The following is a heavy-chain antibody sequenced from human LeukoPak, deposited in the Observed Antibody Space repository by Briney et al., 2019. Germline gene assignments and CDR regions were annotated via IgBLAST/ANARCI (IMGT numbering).Heavy chain of an antibody. J-gene: IGHJ4*02. CDR2: ISYDGSNK. CDR3: ARDIWFGDY. Sequence: GGSLRLSCAASGFTFSSYAMHWVRQAPGKGLEWVAVISYDGSNKYYADSVKGRFTISRDNSKNTLYLQMNGLRAEDTAVYYCARDIWFGDYWGQGTLVTVSS. D-gene: IGHD3-10*01. V-gene: IGHV3-30*04. CDR1: GFTFSSYA.